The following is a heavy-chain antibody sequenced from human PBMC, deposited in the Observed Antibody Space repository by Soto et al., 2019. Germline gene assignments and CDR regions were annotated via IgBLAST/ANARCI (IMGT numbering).Heavy chain of an antibody. CDR1: GFTFDDYA. V-gene: IGHV3-9*01. J-gene: IGHJ6*02. Sequence: GGSLRLSCAASGFTFDDYAMHWVRQAPGKGLEWVSGISWNSGSIGYADSVKGRFTISRDNAKNSLYLQMNSLRAEDTALYYCAKDGSNYLYYNGMDVWGQGTMVTVSS. CDR2: ISWNSGSI. D-gene: IGHD4-4*01. CDR3: AKDGSNYLYYNGMDV.